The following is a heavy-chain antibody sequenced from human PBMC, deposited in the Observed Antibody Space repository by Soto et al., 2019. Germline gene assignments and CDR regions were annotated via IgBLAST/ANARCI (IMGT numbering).Heavy chain of an antibody. Sequence: SETLSLTCRVSGGSISSGDYYWTWIRQPPGKGLEWIGYIYYTGSTYYNASLKSRVTISIDTSKNQFSLNLSSVTAADTAMYYCARVISVGVHADRWGQGTLVTVSS. V-gene: IGHV4-30-4*01. CDR3: ARVISVGVHADR. J-gene: IGHJ4*02. CDR2: IYYTGST. CDR1: GGSISSGDYY. D-gene: IGHD2-21*01.